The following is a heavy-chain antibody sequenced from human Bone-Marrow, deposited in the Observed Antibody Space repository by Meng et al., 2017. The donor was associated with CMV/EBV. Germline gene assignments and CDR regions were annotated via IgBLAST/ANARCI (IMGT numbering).Heavy chain of an antibody. CDR3: ARGFITIFGVVNY. V-gene: IGHV3-30*04. Sequence: GESPKISCAASGFTFSSYAMHWVRQAPGKGLEWVAVISYDGSNKYYADPVKGRFTISRDNSKHTPYLQMNSLRAEDTAVYYCARGFITIFGVVNYWGQGTLVTVPS. CDR2: ISYDGSNK. J-gene: IGHJ4*02. CDR1: GFTFSSYA. D-gene: IGHD3-3*01.